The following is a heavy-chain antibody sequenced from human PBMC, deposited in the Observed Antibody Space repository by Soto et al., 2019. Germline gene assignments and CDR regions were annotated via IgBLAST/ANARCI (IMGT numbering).Heavy chain of an antibody. Sequence: QVQLQESGPGLVKPSQTLSLTCTVSGGSISSGGYYWSWIRQHPGKGLEWIGYSYYSGSTYYNPSLKSRITISVDTSKNQFSLKLSSVTAADTAVYYCARDTYYYDSSGYYLRGVVDYWGQGTLVTVSS. CDR2: SYYSGST. CDR3: ARDTYYYDSSGYYLRGVVDY. V-gene: IGHV4-31*03. CDR1: GGSISSGGYY. D-gene: IGHD3-22*01. J-gene: IGHJ4*02.